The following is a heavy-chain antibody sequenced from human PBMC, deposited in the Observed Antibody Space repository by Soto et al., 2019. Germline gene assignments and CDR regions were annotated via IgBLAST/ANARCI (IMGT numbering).Heavy chain of an antibody. J-gene: IGHJ5*02. CDR2: ISAYNGNT. V-gene: IGHV1-18*01. Sequence: ASVKVSCKASGYTFTSFAMHWVRQAPGQGLEWMGWISAYNGNTNYAQKLQGRVTMTTDTSTSTAYMELRSLRSDDTAVYYCARRGYYYDSTWFDPWGQGTLVTVSS. D-gene: IGHD3-22*01. CDR1: GYTFTSFA. CDR3: ARRGYYYDSTWFDP.